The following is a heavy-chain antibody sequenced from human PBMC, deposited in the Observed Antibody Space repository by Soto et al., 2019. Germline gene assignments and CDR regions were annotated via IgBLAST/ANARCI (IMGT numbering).Heavy chain of an antibody. J-gene: IGHJ5*02. CDR3: ARGLPSVYCSGGSCTNWFDP. CDR2: INHSGST. V-gene: IGHV4-34*01. Sequence: NPSETLSLTCAVYGGSFSGYYWSWIRQPPGKGLEWIGEINHSGSTNYNPSLKSRVTISVDTSKNQFSLKLSSVTAADTAVYYCARGLPSVYCSGGSCTNWFDPWGQGTLVTVSS. CDR1: GGSFSGYY. D-gene: IGHD2-15*01.